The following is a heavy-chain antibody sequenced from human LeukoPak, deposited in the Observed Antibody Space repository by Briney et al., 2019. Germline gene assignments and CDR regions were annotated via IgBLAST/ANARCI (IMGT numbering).Heavy chain of an antibody. V-gene: IGHV1-69*13. D-gene: IGHD3/OR15-3a*01. Sequence: SVKVSCKASGGTFSSYAISWVRQAPGQGLEWMGGIIPIFGTANYAQKFQGRVTITADESTSTAYMELSSLRSEDTAVYYCARRDLDWSVHAFDIWGQGTMVTVSS. CDR1: GGTFSSYA. CDR3: ARRDLDWSVHAFDI. J-gene: IGHJ3*02. CDR2: IIPIFGTA.